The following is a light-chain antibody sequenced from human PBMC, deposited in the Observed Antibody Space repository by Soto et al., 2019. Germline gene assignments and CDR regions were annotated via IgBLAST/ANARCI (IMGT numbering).Light chain of an antibody. J-gene: IGLJ1*01. V-gene: IGLV2-14*01. Sequence: QSALTQPAPVSGSPGQSITISCTGTSSDIGGYNMVSWYQQHPRKAPKLMIYEVTNRPSGISDRFSASKSGNTASLTISGLQAEDEGDYYCSSYTRAKTYVFGTGTKVTVL. CDR1: SSDIGGYNM. CDR3: SSYTRAKTYV. CDR2: EVT.